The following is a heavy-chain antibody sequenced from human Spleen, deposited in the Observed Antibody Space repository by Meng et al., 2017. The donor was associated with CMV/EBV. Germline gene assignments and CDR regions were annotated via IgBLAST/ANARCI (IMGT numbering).Heavy chain of an antibody. D-gene: IGHD6-19*01. J-gene: IGHJ6*02. V-gene: IGHV4-34*01. Sequence: GSLRLSCAVYGGSFSGYYWSWIRQPPGKGLEWIGEINHSGSTNYNPSLKSRVTISVDTSKNQFSLKLSSVTAADTAVYYCARGIIAVAGTRFWNYYYGMDVWGQGTTVTVSS. CDR1: GGSFSGYY. CDR2: INHSGST. CDR3: ARGIIAVAGTRFWNYYYGMDV.